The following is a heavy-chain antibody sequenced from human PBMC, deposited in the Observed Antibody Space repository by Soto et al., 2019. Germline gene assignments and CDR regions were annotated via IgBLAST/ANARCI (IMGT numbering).Heavy chain of an antibody. CDR3: ARSFDP. V-gene: IGHV3-30-3*01. CDR1: GFTFSSYA. Sequence: QVQLVESGGGVVQPGRSLRLSCAASGFTFSSYAMHWVRQAPGKGLEWVAVISYDGSNKYYADSVKGRFTISRDNSKNTLYLQMNSLRAEDTAVYYCARSFDPWDQGTLVTVSS. J-gene: IGHJ5*02. CDR2: ISYDGSNK.